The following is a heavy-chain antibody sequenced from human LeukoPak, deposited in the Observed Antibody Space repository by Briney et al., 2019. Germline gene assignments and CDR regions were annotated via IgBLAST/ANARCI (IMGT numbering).Heavy chain of an antibody. CDR3: AREGYYYDSSAYSHAFDI. CDR2: IYSGGNT. Sequence: GGSLRLSCAASGSTFSDAWMAGVREAPGKGLEGGSVIYSGGNTYYSDAVKGRFTISRDNSKNTLYLQMNSLRAEDTAVYYCAREGYYYDSSAYSHAFDIWGQGTMVTVSS. D-gene: IGHD3-22*01. V-gene: IGHV3-66*02. J-gene: IGHJ3*02. CDR1: GSTFSDAW.